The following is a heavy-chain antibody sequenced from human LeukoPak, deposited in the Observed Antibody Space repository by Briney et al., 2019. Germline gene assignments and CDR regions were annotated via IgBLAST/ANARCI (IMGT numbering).Heavy chain of an antibody. CDR1: GYTFTSYD. J-gene: IGHJ3*02. CDR3: ARGDIIVGATTAFDI. Sequence: ASVKVSCKASGYTFTSYDINWVRQATGQGLEWMGWMNPNSGNTGYAQKFQGRVTMTRNTSISTAYMELSSLRSEDTAAYYCARGDIIVGATTAFDIWGQGTMVTVSS. CDR2: MNPNSGNT. D-gene: IGHD1-26*01. V-gene: IGHV1-8*01.